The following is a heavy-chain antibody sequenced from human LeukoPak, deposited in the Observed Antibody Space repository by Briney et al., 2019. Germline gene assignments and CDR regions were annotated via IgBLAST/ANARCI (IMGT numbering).Heavy chain of an antibody. CDR3: AREGDYGDYFDY. D-gene: IGHD4-17*01. V-gene: IGHV3-74*01. J-gene: IGHJ4*02. CDR2: ITNDGSST. CDR1: GFTFSSYW. Sequence: PGGSLRLTCAASGFTFSSYWMHWVRQAPGKGLVWVSRITNDGSSTSHADSVKGRFTTSRDNAKNTLYLQMNSLRAEDTAVYYCAREGDYGDYFDYWGQGTLVTVSS.